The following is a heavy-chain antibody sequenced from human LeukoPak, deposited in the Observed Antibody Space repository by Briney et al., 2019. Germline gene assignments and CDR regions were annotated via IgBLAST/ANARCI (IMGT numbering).Heavy chain of an antibody. V-gene: IGHV3-23*01. CDR1: GFTFSSYA. J-gene: IGHJ5*02. D-gene: IGHD3-3*01. CDR3: AKDIPYYDFWSGPDLNWFDP. Sequence: GGSLRLSCAASGFTFSSYAMSWVSQAPGKGLEWVSAISGSGGSTYYADSVKGRFTISRDNSKNTLYLQMNSLRAEDTAVYYCAKDIPYYDFWSGPDLNWFDPWGQGTLVTVSS. CDR2: ISGSGGST.